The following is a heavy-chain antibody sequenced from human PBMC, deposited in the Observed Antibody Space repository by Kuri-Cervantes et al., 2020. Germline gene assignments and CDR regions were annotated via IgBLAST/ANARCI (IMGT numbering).Heavy chain of an antibody. J-gene: IGHJ4*02. V-gene: IGHV1-69*05. CDR1: GYTLTELS. CDR2: IIPIFGTA. CDR3: ARGVLENYYGSGSLASLDY. D-gene: IGHD3-10*01. Sequence: SVKVCCKVSGYTLTELSMHWVRQAPGQGLEWMGGIIPIFGTANYAQKFQGRVTITTDESTSTAYMELSSLRSEDTAVYYCARGVLENYYGSGSLASLDYWGQGTLVTVSS.